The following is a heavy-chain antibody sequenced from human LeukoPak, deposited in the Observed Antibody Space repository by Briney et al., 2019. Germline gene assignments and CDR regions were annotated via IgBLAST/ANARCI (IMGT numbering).Heavy chain of an antibody. J-gene: IGHJ2*01. CDR3: AGSEATLPSWYFDL. CDR2: IYYSGST. Sequence: SETLSLTCTVSGGSISSYYWSWIRQPPGKGLEWIGYIYYSGSTNYNPSLKSRVTISVDTSKNQFSLKLSSVTVADTAVYYCAGSEATLPSWYFDLWGRGTLVTVSS. V-gene: IGHV4-59*08. CDR1: GGSISSYY.